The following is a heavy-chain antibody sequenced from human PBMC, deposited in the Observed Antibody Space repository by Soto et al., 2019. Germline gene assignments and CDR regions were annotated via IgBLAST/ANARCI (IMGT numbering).Heavy chain of an antibody. J-gene: IGHJ4*02. CDR2: INHSGST. Sequence: QVQLQQWGAGLLKPSETLSLTCAVYGGSFSGYYWSWIRQPPGKGLEWIGEINHSGSTNYNPSLKSRVTISVDTSKNQFSLKLSSVTAADTAVYYCASGYSSSVFDYWGQGTLVTVSS. V-gene: IGHV4-34*01. CDR1: GGSFSGYY. CDR3: ASGYSSSVFDY. D-gene: IGHD6-13*01.